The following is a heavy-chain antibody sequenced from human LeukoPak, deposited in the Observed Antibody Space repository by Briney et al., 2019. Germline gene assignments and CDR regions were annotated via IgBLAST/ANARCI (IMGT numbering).Heavy chain of an antibody. V-gene: IGHV3-74*01. J-gene: IGHJ4*02. D-gene: IGHD5-18*01. Sequence: GGSLRLSCAASGFTFSSYWMPWVRQAPGKGLVWVSRISSDGSSTSYADSVKGRFTISRDNAKNTLYLQMNSLRAEDTAVYYCARADYSYAQKELDYWGQGTLVTVSS. CDR1: GFTFSSYW. CDR3: ARADYSYAQKELDY. CDR2: ISSDGSST.